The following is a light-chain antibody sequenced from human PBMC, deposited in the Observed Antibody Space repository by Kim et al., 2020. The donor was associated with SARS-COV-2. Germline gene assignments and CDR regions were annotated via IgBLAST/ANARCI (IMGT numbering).Light chain of an antibody. J-gene: IGKJ1*01. Sequence: EIVLTQSPGTLSLSPGERASLSCRASQSVTRNFLAWYQQKPGQAPRILIYGASIRATGIPDRFSGSGSATDFTLTISRLEPEDFAVYYCHRYDTSPRTFGQGTKVDIK. CDR3: HRYDTSPRT. V-gene: IGKV3-20*01. CDR2: GAS. CDR1: QSVTRNF.